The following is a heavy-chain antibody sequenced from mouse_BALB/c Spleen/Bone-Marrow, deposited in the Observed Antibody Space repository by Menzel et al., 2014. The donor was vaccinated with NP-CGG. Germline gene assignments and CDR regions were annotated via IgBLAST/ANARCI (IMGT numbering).Heavy chain of an antibody. CDR1: GFNIKDTY. Sequence: VQLQQPGAELVKPGASVKLSCTASGFNIKDTYMHWVKQRPEQGLEWIGRIDPANGNIKYDSKFQGKATITADTSSNTAYLQLSSLTSEDTAVYYCAPYYYGRWFANWGQGTLVTVSA. V-gene: IGHV14-3*02. D-gene: IGHD1-1*01. CDR2: IDPANGNI. J-gene: IGHJ3*01. CDR3: APYYYGRWFAN.